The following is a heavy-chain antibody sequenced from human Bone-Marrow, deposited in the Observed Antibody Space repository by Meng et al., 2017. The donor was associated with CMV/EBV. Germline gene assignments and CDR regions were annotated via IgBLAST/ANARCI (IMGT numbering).Heavy chain of an antibody. CDR2: IYYSGST. D-gene: IGHD4-17*01. CDR1: GGSISSYY. J-gene: IGHJ4*02. V-gene: IGHV4-59*01. CDR3: ARAYYGDYPDYFDY. Sequence: GSLRLSCTVPGGSISSYYWSWIRQPPGKGLEWIRYIYYSGSTNYNPSLKSRVTISVDTSKNQFSLKLSSVTAADTAVYYCARAYYGDYPDYFDYWGQGTLVTVSS.